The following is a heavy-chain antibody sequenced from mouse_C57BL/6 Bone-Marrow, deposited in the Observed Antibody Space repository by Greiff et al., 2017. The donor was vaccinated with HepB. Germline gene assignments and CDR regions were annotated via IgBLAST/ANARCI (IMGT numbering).Heavy chain of an antibody. CDR1: GYTFTSYW. J-gene: IGHJ1*03. D-gene: IGHD2-2*01. Sequence: VQLQQPGAELVRPGCSVKLSCKASGYTFTSYWMDWVRQRPGQGLEWIGNIYPSDSETHYNQKFKDKATLTVDKSYSTAYMQLSSLTSEDTAVNYCARGRGYAYDSYWYFDVWGTGTTVTVSS. CDR3: ARGRGYAYDSYWYFDV. CDR2: IYPSDSET. V-gene: IGHV1-61*01.